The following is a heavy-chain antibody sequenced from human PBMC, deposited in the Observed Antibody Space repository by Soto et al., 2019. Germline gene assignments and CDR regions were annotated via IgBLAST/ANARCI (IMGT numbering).Heavy chain of an antibody. CDR1: GFTFSSYG. V-gene: IGHV3-33*01. CDR3: ARTASTKTWGGMDV. Sequence: QVQLVESGGGVVQPGRSLRLSCAASGFTFSSYGMHWVRQAPGKGLEWVAVIWYDGSNKYYADSVKGRFTISRDNSKNTLYLQMNSLRAEDTAVYYCARTASTKTWGGMDVWGQGTTVTVSS. D-gene: IGHD7-27*01. J-gene: IGHJ6*02. CDR2: IWYDGSNK.